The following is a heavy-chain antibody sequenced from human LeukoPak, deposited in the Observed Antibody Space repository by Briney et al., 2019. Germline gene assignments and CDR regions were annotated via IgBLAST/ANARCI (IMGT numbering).Heavy chain of an antibody. V-gene: IGHV3-30*03. CDR2: ISYDGSNK. Sequence: LSLTCAVSGGSISSSNWWSWVRQAPGKGLEWVAVISYDGSNKYYADSVKGRFTISRDNSKNTLYLQMNSLRAEDTAVYYCARVPGYDSSGYFDYWGQGTLVTVSS. CDR1: GGSISSSN. CDR3: ARVPGYDSSGYFDY. J-gene: IGHJ4*02. D-gene: IGHD3-22*01.